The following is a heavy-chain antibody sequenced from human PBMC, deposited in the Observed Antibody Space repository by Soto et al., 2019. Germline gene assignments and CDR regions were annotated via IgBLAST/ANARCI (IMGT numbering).Heavy chain of an antibody. J-gene: IGHJ3*02. CDR1: GGSVSVPNYY. V-gene: IGHV4-34*01. Sequence: QAQLQQWGAGLLKPSETLSLTCAVYGGSVSVPNYYWSWIRQPPGKGLAWIGEMSHSGGSHFNPSLKSRVTISVDTSTNQFSLKMSSVTAADTALYYCARVQRGTATTVVDAFDIWGPGTMVSVSS. CDR2: MSHSGGS. D-gene: IGHD1-1*01. CDR3: ARVQRGTATTVVDAFDI.